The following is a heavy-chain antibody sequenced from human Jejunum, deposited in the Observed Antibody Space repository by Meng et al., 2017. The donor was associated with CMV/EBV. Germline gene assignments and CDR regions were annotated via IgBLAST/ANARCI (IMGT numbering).Heavy chain of an antibody. V-gene: IGHV3-23*01. D-gene: IGHD6-13*01. Sequence: SSHSMSWVRQAPGKGLEWVSAISGSDGSTHYADSVKGRFTISRDNSKNTLYLQMNSLRAEDTAVYYCARVPAELGSSSSSYYFDSWGQGTLVTVSS. CDR2: ISGSDGST. J-gene: IGHJ4*02. CDR1: SSHS. CDR3: ARVPAELGSSSSSYYFDS.